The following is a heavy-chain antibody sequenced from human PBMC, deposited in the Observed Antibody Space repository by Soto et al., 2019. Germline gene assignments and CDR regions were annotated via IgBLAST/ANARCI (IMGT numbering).Heavy chain of an antibody. CDR3: AKEIAVAGDLDY. V-gene: IGHV3-30*18. J-gene: IGHJ4*01. D-gene: IGHD6-19*01. CDR2: ISSDGKTK. CDR1: GFAFSSYG. Sequence: GGSLRLSCVASGFAFSSYGIHWVRQAPGKGLEWVGVISSDGKTKYYAESVKGRFTISRDNSKNTLFLQMDSLRPEDTAVYYCAKEIAVAGDLDYWGHGTLVTVSS.